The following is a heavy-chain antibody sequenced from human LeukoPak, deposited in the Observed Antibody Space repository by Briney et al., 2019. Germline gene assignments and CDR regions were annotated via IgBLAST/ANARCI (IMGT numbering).Heavy chain of an antibody. V-gene: IGHV3-33*01. CDR1: GFSFSTYG. J-gene: IGHJ4*02. D-gene: IGHD3-16*01. Sequence: GGSLRLSCAASGFSFSTYGMHWVRQAPDTGLEWLALIWHDGSKEYYADSVKGRFTISRDNSKNTLYPEMNSLRADDTAMYYCAGDTPPGGEYYFEYWGQGALVTVSS. CDR2: IWHDGSKE. CDR3: AGDTPPGGEYYFEY.